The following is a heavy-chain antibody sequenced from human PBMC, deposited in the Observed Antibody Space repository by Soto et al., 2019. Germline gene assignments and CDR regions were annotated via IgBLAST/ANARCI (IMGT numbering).Heavy chain of an antibody. Sequence: QVQLVQSGAEVKKPGASVKVSCKASGYTFTSYDINWVRQATGQGSEWMGWINANSGNTGYGQKFQGRITMTRNTSIATAYMELSSLRSEDTAVYYCAREGVRGMDVWGQGTTVTVSS. CDR3: AREGVRGMDV. V-gene: IGHV1-8*01. D-gene: IGHD3-16*01. CDR2: INANSGNT. CDR1: GYTFTSYD. J-gene: IGHJ6*02.